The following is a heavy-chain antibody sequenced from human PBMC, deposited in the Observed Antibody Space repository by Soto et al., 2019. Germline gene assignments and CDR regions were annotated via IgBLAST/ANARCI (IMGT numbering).Heavy chain of an antibody. Sequence: ASVKVSCKASGYTFTSYAMHWVRQAPGQRLEWMGWINAGNGNTKYSQKFQGRVTITRDTSASTAYMEPSSLRSEDTAVYYCARLRLGEFRAFDIWGQGTMVTVSS. CDR3: ARLRLGEFRAFDI. V-gene: IGHV1-3*01. D-gene: IGHD3-16*01. CDR2: INAGNGNT. CDR1: GYTFTSYA. J-gene: IGHJ3*02.